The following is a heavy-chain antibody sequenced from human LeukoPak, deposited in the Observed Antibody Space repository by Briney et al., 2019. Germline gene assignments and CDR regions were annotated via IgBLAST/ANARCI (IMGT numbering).Heavy chain of an antibody. J-gene: IGHJ4*02. Sequence: GGSLRLSCAASGFTFNTFNMNWVRQAPGKGLEWVSSITSGGDCIYYADSVKGRFTTSRDNAKNSLSLQLNSLRVEDTAVYYCARGHYDVLAASYKWTPDYWGQGTLVTVSS. CDR3: ARGHYDVLAASYKWTPDY. V-gene: IGHV3-21*01. CDR2: ITSGGDCI. D-gene: IGHD3-9*01. CDR1: GFTFNTFN.